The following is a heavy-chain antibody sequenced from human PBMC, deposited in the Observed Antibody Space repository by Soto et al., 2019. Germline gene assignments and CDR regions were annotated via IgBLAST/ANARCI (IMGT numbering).Heavy chain of an antibody. D-gene: IGHD5-12*01. V-gene: IGHV1-69*01. Sequence: QVQLVQSGDEVKKPGSSVKVSCKASGGTFSSYAISWVRQAPGPGLEWMGGIIPIFGTANYAKKFQGRVTITADDSTSTGYMELSSLISEDTVVYYCASDGRDGYNFAYWGQGTLVTVSS. CDR2: IIPIFGTA. CDR1: GGTFSSYA. J-gene: IGHJ4*02. CDR3: ASDGRDGYNFAY.